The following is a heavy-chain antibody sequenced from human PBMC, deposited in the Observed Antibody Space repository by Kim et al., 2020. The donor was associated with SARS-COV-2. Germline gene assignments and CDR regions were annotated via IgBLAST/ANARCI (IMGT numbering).Heavy chain of an antibody. D-gene: IGHD2-15*01. V-gene: IGHV3-48*04. CDR1: GFTFSSYS. J-gene: IGHJ3*02. CDR2: VSGSGTTT. CDR3: VRENYWAFYI. Sequence: GGSLRLSCATSGFTFSSYSMNWVRQAPGKGLEWVSHVSGSGTTTKYADSVKGRFTISRDNSKNSLYQQMSSLRAEDTAVYYCVRENYWAFYIWGQGAMVT.